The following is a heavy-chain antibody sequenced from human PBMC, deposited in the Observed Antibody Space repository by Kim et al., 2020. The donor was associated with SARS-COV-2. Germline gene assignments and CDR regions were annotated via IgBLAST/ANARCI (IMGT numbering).Heavy chain of an antibody. J-gene: IGHJ4*02. D-gene: IGHD4-17*01. Sequence: GGSLRLSCAASGFTFSSYSMNWVRQAPGKGLEWVSSISSSSSYIYYADSVKGRFTISRDNAKNSLYLQMNSLRAEDTAVYYCARDLTRWQPNRGGFDYWGQGTLVTVSS. CDR3: ARDLTRWQPNRGGFDY. CDR2: ISSSSSYI. V-gene: IGHV3-21*01. CDR1: GFTFSSYS.